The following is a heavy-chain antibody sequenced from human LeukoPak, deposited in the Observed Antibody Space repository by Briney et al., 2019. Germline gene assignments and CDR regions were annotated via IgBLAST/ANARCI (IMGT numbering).Heavy chain of an antibody. CDR3: ARNWNNDY. Sequence: GGSLRLSCAASGFTFSSYSINWVRQAPGKGLEWVSSIGSTGATTYYADSVRGRFTISRDNYKNTLYLQMNSLRAEDTAVYYCARNWNNDYWGQGTLVTVSS. CDR2: IGSTGATT. D-gene: IGHD1-1*01. CDR1: GFTFSSYS. V-gene: IGHV3-23*01. J-gene: IGHJ4*02.